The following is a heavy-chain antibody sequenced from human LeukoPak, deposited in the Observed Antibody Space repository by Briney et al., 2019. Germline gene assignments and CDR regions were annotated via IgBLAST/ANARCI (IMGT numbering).Heavy chain of an antibody. CDR1: GFIFNNEW. CDR3: SRRLDY. V-gene: IGHV3-7*03. J-gene: IGHJ4*02. Sequence: GGSLRLSCAASGFIFNNEWMDWVRQAPGKGLEWVANIRADGTEKYYVDSVKGRFTISRDNAKSSLYLQLNSLRVEDTAVYYCSRRLDYWGQGTLVTVSS. CDR2: IRADGTEK.